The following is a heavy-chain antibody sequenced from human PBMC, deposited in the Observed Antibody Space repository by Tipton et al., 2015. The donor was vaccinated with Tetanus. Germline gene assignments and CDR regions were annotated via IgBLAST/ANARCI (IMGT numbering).Heavy chain of an antibody. V-gene: IGHV4-61*01. CDR2: ISYSGRT. CDR3: AGGLVRWYEP. J-gene: IGHJ5*02. D-gene: IGHD3-10*01. Sequence: TLSLTCTVSGGSVSGSSHYWSWIRQPPGKGLEWLAYISYSGRTNSNYPLKSRITISQDTSKNQFSLKLTSVTAADTAVYSCAGGLVRWYEPWGRGTLVTVSS. CDR1: GGSVSGSSHY.